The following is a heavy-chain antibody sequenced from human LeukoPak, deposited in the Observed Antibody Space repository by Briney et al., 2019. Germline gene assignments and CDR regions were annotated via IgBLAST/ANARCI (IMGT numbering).Heavy chain of an antibody. Sequence: GASVKVSCKASGYNFTAYYIHWVRQAPGQGLEWMGWINPNSGGTNSSQKFQGRVTMTRDTSISTVYMELSRLRSDDTAVYYCAVFGELPFDFWGQGTLVIVSS. CDR3: AVFGELPFDF. V-gene: IGHV1-2*02. J-gene: IGHJ4*02. D-gene: IGHD3-10*01. CDR2: INPNSGGT. CDR1: GYNFTAYY.